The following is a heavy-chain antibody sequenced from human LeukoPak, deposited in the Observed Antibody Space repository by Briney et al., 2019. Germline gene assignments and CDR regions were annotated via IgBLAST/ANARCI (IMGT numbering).Heavy chain of an antibody. V-gene: IGHV3-21*01. Sequence: GGSLRLSCAASGFTFSSYSVNWVRQAPGKGLEWVSSISSSSSYIYYADSVKGRFTISRDNAKNSLYLQMNSLRAEDTAVYYCARDPSRDYYDSSGRALDYWGQGTLVTVSS. CDR2: ISSSSSYI. J-gene: IGHJ4*02. CDR3: ARDPSRDYYDSSGRALDY. CDR1: GFTFSSYS. D-gene: IGHD3-22*01.